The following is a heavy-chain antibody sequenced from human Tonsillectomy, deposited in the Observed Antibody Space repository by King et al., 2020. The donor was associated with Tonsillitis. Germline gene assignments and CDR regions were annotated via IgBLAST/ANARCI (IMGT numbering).Heavy chain of an antibody. CDR3: AGEYYYGSGSPYYYYYYGMDV. V-gene: IGHV3-30*04. Sequence: VQLVESGGGVVQPGRSLRLSCAASGFTFSRSAMHWVRQAPGKGLEWGAVISYDGSNKYYADSVKGRFTISRDNSKNTLYLQMNSLRAEDTAVYYCAGEYYYGSGSPYYYYYYGMDVWGQGTTVTVSS. J-gene: IGHJ6*02. CDR1: GFTFSRSA. D-gene: IGHD3-10*01. CDR2: ISYDGSNK.